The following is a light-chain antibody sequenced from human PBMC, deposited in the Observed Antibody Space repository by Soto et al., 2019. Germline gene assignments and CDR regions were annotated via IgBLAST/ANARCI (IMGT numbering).Light chain of an antibody. V-gene: IGLV1-51*01. CDR2: DNN. CDR1: NSNIGNNY. Sequence: QSVLTQPPSVSAAPGQRVTISCSGSNSNIGNNYVSWYQQLPGTAPTLLIYDNNKRPSGIPDRFSGSKSGTSATLDITGLQTGGEAVYYCATRDSSRTGDVFGSGTKGTV. CDR3: ATRDSSRTGDV. J-gene: IGLJ1*01.